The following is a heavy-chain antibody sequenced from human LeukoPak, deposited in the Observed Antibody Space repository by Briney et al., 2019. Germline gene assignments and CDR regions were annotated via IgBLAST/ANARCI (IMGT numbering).Heavy chain of an antibody. CDR2: MNPNSGNT. Sequence: ASVKVSCKASGYTFTSYDINWVRQATGQGLEWMGWMNPNSGNTGYAQKFQGRVTMTRNTSISTAYMELSSLRSEDTAAYYCARSRAGMVTIFGVVIIESYFDYWGQGTLVTVSS. D-gene: IGHD3-3*01. CDR3: ARSRAGMVTIFGVVIIESYFDY. J-gene: IGHJ4*02. V-gene: IGHV1-8*01. CDR1: GYTFTSYD.